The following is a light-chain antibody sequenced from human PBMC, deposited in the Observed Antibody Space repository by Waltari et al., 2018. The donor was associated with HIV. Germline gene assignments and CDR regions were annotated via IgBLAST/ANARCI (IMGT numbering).Light chain of an antibody. J-gene: IGLJ3*02. CDR1: SSNIERNY. V-gene: IGLV1-47*01. CDR2: KDN. Sequence: QSELTQSPSASVTPGQRITISCSGSSSNIERNYVYWYKQFPGATPKGRIYKDNERPSGVPDRISGSKSGTSASLLISGLRSDDEADYYCAVWDESLDGWLFGGGTKLTVL. CDR3: AVWDESLDGWL.